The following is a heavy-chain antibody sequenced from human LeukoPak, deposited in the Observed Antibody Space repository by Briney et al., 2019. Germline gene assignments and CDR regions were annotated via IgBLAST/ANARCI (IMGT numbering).Heavy chain of an antibody. V-gene: IGHV1-18*04. CDR3: ARGGGHFDWLSY. Sequence: ASVKVSCKASGYTFTGYYMHWVRQAPGQGLEWMGWISAYNGNTNYAQKLQGRVTMTTDTSTSTAYMELRSLRSDDTAVYYCARGGGHFDWLSYWGQGTLVTVSS. CDR1: GYTFTGYY. D-gene: IGHD3-9*01. J-gene: IGHJ4*02. CDR2: ISAYNGNT.